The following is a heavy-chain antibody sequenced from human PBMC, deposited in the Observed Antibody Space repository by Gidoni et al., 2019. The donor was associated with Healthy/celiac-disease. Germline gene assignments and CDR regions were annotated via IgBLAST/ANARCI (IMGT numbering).Heavy chain of an antibody. CDR1: GGSFRCYY. D-gene: IGHD3-3*01. V-gene: IGHV4-34*01. CDR2: INHSGST. CDR3: ARCPNQFWSGPTLDY. Sequence: QVQLQQWGAGLLKPSETLSLTCAVYGGSFRCYYWSCIRPPPGKGLEWIGEINHSGSTNYNPSLKSRVTISVDTSKNQFSLKLSSVTPADTAVYYCARCPNQFWSGPTLDYWGQGTLVTVSS. J-gene: IGHJ4*02.